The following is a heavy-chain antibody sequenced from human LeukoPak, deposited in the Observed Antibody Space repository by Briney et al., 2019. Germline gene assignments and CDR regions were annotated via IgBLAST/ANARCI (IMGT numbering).Heavy chain of an antibody. D-gene: IGHD6-13*01. J-gene: IGHJ6*02. CDR3: AKDAAGLDYYYYGMDV. CDR2: ISGSGGST. Sequence: PGGSLRFTCAASGFTFSSYAMSWLRPAPGKGLEWVSTISGSGGSTYYADSVKGRFTISRDNSKNTLYLQMNSLRAEDTAVYYCAKDAAGLDYYYYGMDVWGQGTTVTVSS. CDR1: GFTFSSYA. V-gene: IGHV3-23*01.